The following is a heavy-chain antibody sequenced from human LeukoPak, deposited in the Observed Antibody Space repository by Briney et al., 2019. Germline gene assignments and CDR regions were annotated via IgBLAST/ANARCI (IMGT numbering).Heavy chain of an antibody. J-gene: IGHJ2*01. V-gene: IGHV1-46*01. D-gene: IGHD3-22*01. CDR2: INPSGGST. CDR3: ARSIVVVINRNWYFDL. Sequence: ASVKVSCKASGYTFTSYYMHWVRQAPGQGLEWMGIINPSGGSTSYAQKFQGRVTMTRDTSTSTVYMELSSLRSEDTAVYYCARSIVVVINRNWYFDLWGRGILVTVSS. CDR1: GYTFTSYY.